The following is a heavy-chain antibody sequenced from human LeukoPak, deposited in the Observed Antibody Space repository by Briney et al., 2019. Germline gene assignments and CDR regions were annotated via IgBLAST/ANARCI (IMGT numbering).Heavy chain of an antibody. V-gene: IGHV4-34*01. Sequence: SETLSLTCAVYGGSFSGYYWSWIRQPPGKGLEWIGEINHSGSTNYNPSLKSRVTISLDKSKNQVSLKLNSVTAADTAVYYCARALGAFDIWGQGTIVTVSS. CDR1: GGSFSGYY. CDR3: ARALGAFDI. CDR2: INHSGST. J-gene: IGHJ3*02.